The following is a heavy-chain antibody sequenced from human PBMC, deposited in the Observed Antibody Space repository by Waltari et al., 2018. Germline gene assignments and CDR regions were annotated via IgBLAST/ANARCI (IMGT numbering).Heavy chain of an antibody. Sequence: QVQLVQSGAEVKKPGASVTVSCKASGYTFTSSGIRWVRPAPGQGSEWMGWVSAYNGNTNYAQKLQGRVTMTTDTSTSTAYMELRSLRSDDTAVYYCARALKNLTIFGVVIIHYFDYWGQGTLVTVSS. CDR3: ARALKNLTIFGVVIIHYFDY. J-gene: IGHJ4*02. CDR1: GYTFTSSG. D-gene: IGHD3-3*01. CDR2: VSAYNGNT. V-gene: IGHV1-18*01.